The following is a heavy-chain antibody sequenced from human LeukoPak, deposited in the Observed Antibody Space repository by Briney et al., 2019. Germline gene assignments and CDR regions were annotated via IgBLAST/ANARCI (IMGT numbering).Heavy chain of an antibody. CDR3: TRSGSDIVVVPAASDY. CDR1: GFTFSDYY. D-gene: IGHD2-2*01. Sequence: KPGGSLRLSCTASGFTFSDYYMSWIRQTPGKGLEWVSDISSSSASTNYADSVKGRFTISRDNAKNSLQLQMNSLRAEDTAVYYCTRSGSDIVVVPAASDYWGQGTLVTVSS. J-gene: IGHJ4*02. CDR2: ISSSSAST. V-gene: IGHV3-11*03.